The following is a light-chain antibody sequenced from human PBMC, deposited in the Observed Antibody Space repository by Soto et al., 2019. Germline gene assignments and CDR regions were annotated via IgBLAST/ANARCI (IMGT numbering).Light chain of an antibody. J-gene: IGKJ1*01. CDR1: QSVINN. CDR2: GAS. Sequence: EILLTQSPGALSLSPGERATLSCRASQSVINNYLAWYQQKPGQAPRLLIYGASTRATGIPARFSGSGSGTEFTLTISSLQSEDFAVYYCQQYNNWPPRTFGQGTKVDIK. V-gene: IGKV3-15*01. CDR3: QQYNNWPPRT.